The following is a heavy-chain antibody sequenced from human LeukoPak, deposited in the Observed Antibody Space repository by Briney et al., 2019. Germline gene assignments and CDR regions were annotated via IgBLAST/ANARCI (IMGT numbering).Heavy chain of an antibody. D-gene: IGHD6-6*01. CDR1: GGSVSSSSFY. J-gene: IGHJ3*02. CDR2: IYYSGST. Sequence: KPSETLSLTCTVSGGSVSSSSFYWGWIRQHPGKGLEWIGYIYYSGSTYYNPSLKSRVTISVDTSKNQFSLKLNSVTAADTAVYYCARAVEQLLAAFDIRGQGTMVTVSS. V-gene: IGHV4-31*03. CDR3: ARAVEQLLAAFDI.